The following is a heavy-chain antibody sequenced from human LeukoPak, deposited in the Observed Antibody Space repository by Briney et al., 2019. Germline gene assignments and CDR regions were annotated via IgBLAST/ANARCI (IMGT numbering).Heavy chain of an antibody. Sequence: GGSLRLSCAASGFTFSSYEMNWVRQAPGKGLEGVSYISSSGSTIYYADSVKGRFTISRDNSKNTLYLQMNSLRAEDTAVYYCAKADRRWATYYYDTSGYYYDYWGQGTLVTVSS. CDR2: ISSSGSTI. J-gene: IGHJ4*02. V-gene: IGHV3-48*03. D-gene: IGHD3-22*01. CDR1: GFTFSSYE. CDR3: AKADRRWATYYYDTSGYYYDY.